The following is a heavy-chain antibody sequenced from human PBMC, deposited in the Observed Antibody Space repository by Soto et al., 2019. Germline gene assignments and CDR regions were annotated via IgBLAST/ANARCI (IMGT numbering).Heavy chain of an antibody. CDR2: ISGSGANI. D-gene: IGHD3-10*01. J-gene: IGHJ6*02. CDR3: ARRTSYGSGSYMYYYYGLDV. Sequence: GGSLRLSCAASGFTFSGYAMSWVRQAPGKXLEWVSGISGSGANIYYADSVKGRFTISRDNSKNTLYLQMNSLRAEDTAVYSCARRTSYGSGSYMYYYYGLDVWGQGTTVTVSS. V-gene: IGHV3-23*01. CDR1: GFTFSGYA.